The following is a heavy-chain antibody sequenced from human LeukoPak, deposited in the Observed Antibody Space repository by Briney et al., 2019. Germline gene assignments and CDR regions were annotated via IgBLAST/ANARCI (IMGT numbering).Heavy chain of an antibody. CDR2: IIPTFGTA. D-gene: IGHD3-9*01. CDR3: ARYLEDSYYYYYMDV. V-gene: IGHV1-69*01. CDR1: GGTFSSYA. Sequence: SVKVSCKASGGTFSSYAISWVRQAPGQGLEWMGGIIPTFGTANYAQKFQGRVTITADESTGTAYMELSSLRSEDTAVYYCARYLEDSYYYYYMDVWGKGTTVTVSS. J-gene: IGHJ6*03.